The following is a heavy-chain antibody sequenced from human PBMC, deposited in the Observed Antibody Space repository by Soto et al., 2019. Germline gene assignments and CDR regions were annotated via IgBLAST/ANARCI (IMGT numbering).Heavy chain of an antibody. J-gene: IGHJ4*02. CDR3: ARAPSINGASDY. CDR2: IYYSGST. V-gene: IGHV4-30-4*01. D-gene: IGHD4-17*01. CDR1: GGSISSGDYY. Sequence: SETLSLTCTVSGGSISSGDYYWSWIRQPPGKGLEWIGYIYYSGSTYYNPSLKSRVTISVDTSKNQFSLKLSSVTAADTAVYYCARAPSINGASDYWGQGPLVTVSS.